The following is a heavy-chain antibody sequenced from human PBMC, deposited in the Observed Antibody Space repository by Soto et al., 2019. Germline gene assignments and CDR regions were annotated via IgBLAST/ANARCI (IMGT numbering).Heavy chain of an antibody. V-gene: IGHV3-23*01. D-gene: IGHD3-9*01. CDR1: GFTFSSYA. Sequence: PGGSLRLSCAASGFTFSSYAMSWLRQAPGKGLEWVSAISGSGGSTYYADSVKGRFTISRDNSKNTLYLQMNSLRAEDTAVYYCSKEGYSDILTGYPDDAFDIWGQGTMVTVSS. J-gene: IGHJ3*02. CDR2: ISGSGGST. CDR3: SKEGYSDILTGYPDDAFDI.